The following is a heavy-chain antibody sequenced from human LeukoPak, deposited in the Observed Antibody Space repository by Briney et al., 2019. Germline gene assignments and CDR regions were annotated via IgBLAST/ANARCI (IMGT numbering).Heavy chain of an antibody. CDR1: GFTFSSYS. J-gene: IGHJ4*02. CDR3: ARASAGNFGQ. CDR2: ITSSNSL. D-gene: IGHD4-23*01. V-gene: IGHV3-21*01. Sequence: GGSLRLSCAASGFTFSSYSMNWVRQAPGKGLEWVSSITSSNSLYYADSVKGRFTISRDNAQNSVHLQMNSLRAEDTAVYYCARASAGNFGQWGQGTLATVSS.